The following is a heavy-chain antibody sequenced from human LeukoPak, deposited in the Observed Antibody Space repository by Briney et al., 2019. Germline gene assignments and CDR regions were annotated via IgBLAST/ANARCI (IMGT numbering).Heavy chain of an antibody. CDR3: ARGTVPAPLDY. V-gene: IGHV4-30-4*01. D-gene: IGHD2-2*01. CDR2: IYYSGST. Sequence: SQTLSLTCTVSGGSISSGDYYWSWIRQPPGKGLEWIGYIYYSGSTYYNPSLKSRVTISVDTSKNQFSLKLSSVTAAGTAVYYCARGTVPAPLDYWGQGTLVTVSS. CDR1: GGSISSGDYY. J-gene: IGHJ4*02.